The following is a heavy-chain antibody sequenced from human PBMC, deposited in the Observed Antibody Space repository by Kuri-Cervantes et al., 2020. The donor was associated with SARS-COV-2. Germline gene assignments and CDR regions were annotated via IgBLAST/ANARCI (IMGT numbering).Heavy chain of an antibody. CDR2: ISAYNGNT. Sequence: ASVKVSCKASGGTFSSYATSWVRQAPGQGLEWMGWISAYNGNTNYAQKLQGRVTMTTDTSTSTAYMELRSLRSDDTAVYYCATYRGAALDYWGQGTLVTVSS. V-gene: IGHV1-18*01. CDR1: GGTFSSYA. CDR3: ATYRGAALDY. J-gene: IGHJ4*02. D-gene: IGHD6-6*01.